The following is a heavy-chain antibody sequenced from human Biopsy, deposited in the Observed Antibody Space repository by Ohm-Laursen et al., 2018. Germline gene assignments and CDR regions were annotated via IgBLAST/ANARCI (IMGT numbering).Heavy chain of an antibody. D-gene: IGHD1-14*01. J-gene: IGHJ5*02. CDR2: IYYTGST. CDR3: ARDRDRRGWFDP. Sequence: GTLSLTCTVSRDSISNYYWTWIRQSPGKGLEWIGYIYYTGSTNYNPSVKSRVTISVDTSKNQFSLKLNSVTAADTAVYYCARDRDRRGWFDPWGQGTLVTVSS. CDR1: RDSISNYY. V-gene: IGHV4-59*12.